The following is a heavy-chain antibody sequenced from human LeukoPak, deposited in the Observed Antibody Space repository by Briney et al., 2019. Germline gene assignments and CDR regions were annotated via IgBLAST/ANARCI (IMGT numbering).Heavy chain of an antibody. V-gene: IGHV3-30*02. Sequence: GVSLRLSCAASGFIFSSSAMNWVRQAPGKGLEWLASIRSDNSDTYYADSVKGRFTISRDNSKNTLYLQMNNLRVEDTAVFYCVNGESFYGVYGFDYWGQGTLVTVSS. D-gene: IGHD4-17*01. J-gene: IGHJ4*02. CDR2: IRSDNSDT. CDR3: VNGESFYGVYGFDY. CDR1: GFIFSSSA.